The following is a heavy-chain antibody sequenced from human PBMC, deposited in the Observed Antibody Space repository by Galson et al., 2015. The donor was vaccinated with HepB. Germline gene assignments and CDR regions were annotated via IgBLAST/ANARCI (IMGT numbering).Heavy chain of an antibody. V-gene: IGHV3-11*06. CDR3: AREDHDYSNYPKYYFDY. D-gene: IGHD4-11*01. CDR1: GFTFSDYY. Sequence: SLRLSCAASGFTFSDYYMSWIRQAPGKGLEWVSYISSSSSYTNYADSVKGRFTISRDNAKNSLYLQMNSLRAEDTAVYYCAREDHDYSNYPKYYFDYWGQGTLVTVSS. CDR2: ISSSSSYT. J-gene: IGHJ4*02.